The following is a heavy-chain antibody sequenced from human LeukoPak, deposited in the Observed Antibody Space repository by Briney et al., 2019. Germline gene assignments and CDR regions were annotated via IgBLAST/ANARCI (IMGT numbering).Heavy chain of an antibody. CDR1: GGSVSTGGYY. CDR2: IYYSGST. Sequence: SETLSLTCTVSGGSVSTGGYYWTWIRQPPGKGLEWIGYIYYSGSTNYNPSLKSRVTISVDTSKNQFSLKLSSVTAADTAVYYCARENYYYGMDVWGQGTTVTVSS. V-gene: IGHV4-61*08. J-gene: IGHJ6*02. CDR3: ARENYYYGMDV.